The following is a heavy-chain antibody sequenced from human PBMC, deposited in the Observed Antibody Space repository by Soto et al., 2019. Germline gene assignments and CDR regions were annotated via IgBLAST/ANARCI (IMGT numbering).Heavy chain of an antibody. CDR3: ARDPRYCSGGSCYGYYFDY. Sequence: ASVKVSCKASGYTFTSYGISWVRQAPGQGLEWMGWISAYNGNTNYAQKLQGRVTMTTDTSTGTAYMELRSLRSDDTAVYYCARDPRYCSGGSCYGYYFDYWGQGTLVTVSS. CDR2: ISAYNGNT. V-gene: IGHV1-18*04. CDR1: GYTFTSYG. D-gene: IGHD2-15*01. J-gene: IGHJ4*02.